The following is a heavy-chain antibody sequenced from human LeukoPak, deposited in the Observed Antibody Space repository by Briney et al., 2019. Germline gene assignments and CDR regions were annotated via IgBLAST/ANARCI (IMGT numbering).Heavy chain of an antibody. D-gene: IGHD6-13*01. CDR1: GFTFSSYA. CDR2: ISGSGGTT. J-gene: IGHJ6*02. Sequence: GGSLRLSCAASGFTFSSYAMSWVRQAPGKGLEWVSTISGSGGTTHYADSVKGRFTISRDNSKNTLYVQMKSLRAEDTAVYYCAKGSISYFYGMDVWGQGTTVTVSS. V-gene: IGHV3-23*01. CDR3: AKGSISYFYGMDV.